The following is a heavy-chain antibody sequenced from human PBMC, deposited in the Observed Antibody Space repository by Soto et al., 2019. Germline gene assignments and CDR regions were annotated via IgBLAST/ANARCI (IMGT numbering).Heavy chain of an antibody. Sequence: PGGSLRLSCAASGFTFNNYAMNWVRQAPGKGLEWVSAIRNSGGFTYYADSVKGRFTISRDNSKNTLYLHMNSLRAEDTALYYCAKNCLETKGRYFFDNGGKGTLVPVPS. V-gene: IGHV3-23*01. J-gene: IGHJ4*02. CDR2: IRNSGGFT. CDR3: AKNCLETKGRYFFDN. CDR1: GFTFNNYA. D-gene: IGHD3-10*01.